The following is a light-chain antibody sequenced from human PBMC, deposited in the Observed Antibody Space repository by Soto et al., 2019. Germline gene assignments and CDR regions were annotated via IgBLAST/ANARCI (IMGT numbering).Light chain of an antibody. CDR2: GAS. CDR1: QSVSSN. J-gene: IGKJ1*01. V-gene: IGKV3-15*01. CDR3: QQYNNWPPWT. Sequence: EIVMTQSPATLSVSPGERATLSCRASQSVSSNLAWYQQKPGQDPRHLIYGASTRATGIPARFSGSGSGTEFTLTLSSLQSEDFAVYYCQQYNNWPPWTFGQGTKVEIK.